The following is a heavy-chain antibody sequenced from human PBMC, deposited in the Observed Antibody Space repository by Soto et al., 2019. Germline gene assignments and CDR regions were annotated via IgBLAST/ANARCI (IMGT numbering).Heavy chain of an antibody. CDR2: INHSGDTT. J-gene: IGHJ3*02. Sequence: GGSLRLSCAASGFTFNIYAMNWVRQAPGRGQEWVSTINHSGDTTYYADSVKGRFTISRDNSKNTLYLQMNSLRVEDTAVYYCAKELVTSSGRGAFDIWGQGTMVTVSS. CDR3: AKELVTSSGRGAFDI. V-gene: IGHV3-23*01. D-gene: IGHD6-19*01. CDR1: GFTFNIYA.